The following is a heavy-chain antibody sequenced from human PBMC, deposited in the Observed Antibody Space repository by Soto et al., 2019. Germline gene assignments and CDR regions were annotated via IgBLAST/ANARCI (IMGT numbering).Heavy chain of an antibody. CDR1: GHTFTSYG. D-gene: IGHD1-20*01. Sequence: QVQLVQSGAEVKKPGASVKVSCKASGHTFTSYGISWVRQAPGQGLEWMGWINGYNGDTTYAQKLQGRVTMTTDTSTSTAYMELRSLTSDDTAVYYCARDRYTWNNFANSNWFDPLGQGTLVTVSS. V-gene: IGHV1-18*01. J-gene: IGHJ5*02. CDR3: ARDRYTWNNFANSNWFDP. CDR2: INGYNGDT.